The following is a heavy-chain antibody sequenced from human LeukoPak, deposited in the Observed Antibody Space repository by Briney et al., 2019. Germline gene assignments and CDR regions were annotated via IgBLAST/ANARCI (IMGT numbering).Heavy chain of an antibody. CDR1: GFTFSSYS. V-gene: IGHV3-21*01. CDR3: ARDYARSVTAILPCYFDY. Sequence: GGSLRLSCAASGFTFSSYSMNWVRQAPGKGLEWVSSISSSGGYIYYADSVRGGFTISRDNAKNSLYLQMNSLRAKDTAVYYCARDYARSVTAILPCYFDYWGEGSLVTVSS. D-gene: IGHD2-21*02. CDR2: ISSSGGYI. J-gene: IGHJ4*02.